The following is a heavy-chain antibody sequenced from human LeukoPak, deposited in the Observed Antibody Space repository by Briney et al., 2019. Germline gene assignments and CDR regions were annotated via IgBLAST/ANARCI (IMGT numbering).Heavy chain of an antibody. D-gene: IGHD3-10*01. V-gene: IGHV1-18*04. CDR3: ARSNVLLWFGELHDYYGMDV. CDR1: GYTFTSYG. Sequence: ASVKVSCKASGYTFTSYGISWVRQAPGQGLEWMGWISAYNGKTNYAQKLQGRVTMTTDTSTSTAYMELRSLRSDDTAVYYCARSNVLLWFGELHDYYGMDVWGKGTTVTVSS. J-gene: IGHJ6*04. CDR2: ISAYNGKT.